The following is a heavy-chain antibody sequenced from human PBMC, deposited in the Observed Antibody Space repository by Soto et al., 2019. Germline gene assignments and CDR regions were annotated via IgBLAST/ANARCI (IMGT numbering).Heavy chain of an antibody. CDR2: IYPGDSET. CDR3: ASSSIAARLYYYGMDV. J-gene: IGHJ6*02. D-gene: IGHD6-6*01. Sequence: GESLKISCKGSGYSFTSYWIGWVRQMPGKGLEWMGIIYPGDSETRYSPSFQGQVTISADKSISTAYLQWSSLKASDTAMYYCASSSIAARLYYYGMDVWGQGTTVTVSS. CDR1: GYSFTSYW. V-gene: IGHV5-51*01.